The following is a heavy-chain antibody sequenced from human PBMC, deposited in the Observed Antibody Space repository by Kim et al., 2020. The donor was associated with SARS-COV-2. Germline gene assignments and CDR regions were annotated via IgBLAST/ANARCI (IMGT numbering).Heavy chain of an antibody. J-gene: IGHJ4*02. D-gene: IGHD6-19*01. CDR2: IGTAGDT. CDR1: GFTFSSYD. CDR3: ARAGSGWYTNLDY. V-gene: IGHV3-13*04. Sequence: GGYLRLSCAASGFTFSSYDMHWVRQATGKGLEWVSAIGTAGDTYYPGSVKGRFTISRENAKNSLYLQMNSLRAGDTAVYYCARAGSGWYTNLDYWGQVTLVSVSS.